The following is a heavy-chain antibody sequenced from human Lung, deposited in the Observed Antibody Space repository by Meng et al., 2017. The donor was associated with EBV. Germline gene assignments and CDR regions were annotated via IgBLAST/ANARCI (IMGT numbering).Heavy chain of an antibody. CDR2: NTPSSGCT. Sequence: VRVWQVGGGVSKTGAHVKVYCKASGYTFTGYYMNWLRQAPGQGLEWVGRNTPSSGCTTYAQKFQGRVTMTRDTSISTAYMELSSLRSDDAAIYYCVRANLGSADYWGQGTLVTVSS. CDR1: GYTFTGYY. D-gene: IGHD7-27*01. V-gene: IGHV1-2*06. J-gene: IGHJ4*02. CDR3: VRANLGSADY.